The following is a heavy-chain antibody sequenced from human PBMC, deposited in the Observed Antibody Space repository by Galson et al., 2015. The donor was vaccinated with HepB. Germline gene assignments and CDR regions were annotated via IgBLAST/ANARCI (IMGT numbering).Heavy chain of an antibody. CDR3: AKPGERWLIRGAGMDV. CDR1: EFTFSTYA. V-gene: IGHV3-23*01. Sequence: SLRLSCAASEFTFSTYAMAWVRQPPGKGLEWVSSINDNGDDMYYAHSVRGRFAISRDNSKNTLYLQMSSLRTEDTAVYYCAKPGERWLIRGAGMDVWGQGTLVTVSS. CDR2: INDNGDDM. D-gene: IGHD6-19*01. J-gene: IGHJ4*02.